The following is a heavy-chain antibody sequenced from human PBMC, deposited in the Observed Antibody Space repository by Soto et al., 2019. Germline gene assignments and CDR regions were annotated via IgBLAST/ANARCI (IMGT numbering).Heavy chain of an antibody. Sequence: GASVKVSCKVSGYTLTELSMHWVRQAPGRGLEWMGGFDPEGGETIYAQKFQGRVTMTEDTSADTAYMELSSLRSEDTAVYYCATDPYGGNTFDYWGQGTLVTVSS. J-gene: IGHJ4*02. D-gene: IGHD4-17*01. V-gene: IGHV1-24*01. CDR3: ATDPYGGNTFDY. CDR2: FDPEGGET. CDR1: GYTLTELS.